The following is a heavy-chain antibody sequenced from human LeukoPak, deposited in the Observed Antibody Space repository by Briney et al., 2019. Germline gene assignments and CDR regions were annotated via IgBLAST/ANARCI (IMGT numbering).Heavy chain of an antibody. V-gene: IGHV4-39*06. Sequence: PSETLSLTCTVSGGSISSSSYYWGWIRQPPGKGLEWIGSIYHSGRTYYNPSLKSRVTISVDTSKNQFPLKLSSVTAADTAAYYCARRQPTYYDILTGYYRDDAFDIWGQGTMVTVSS. J-gene: IGHJ3*02. CDR2: IYHSGRT. CDR1: GGSISSSSYY. D-gene: IGHD3-9*01. CDR3: ARRQPTYYDILTGYYRDDAFDI.